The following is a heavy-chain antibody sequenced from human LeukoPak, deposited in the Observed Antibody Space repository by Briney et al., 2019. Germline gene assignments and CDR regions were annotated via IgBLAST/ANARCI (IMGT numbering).Heavy chain of an antibody. J-gene: IGHJ5*02. V-gene: IGHV3-23*01. CDR1: QFTLRNYA. CDR2: ITGSGDNT. CDR3: VKDPSGVGP. Sequence: PGGSLRLSCAASQFTLRNYATSWVRQAPGKGLEWVAAITGSGDNTYYADSVKGRFIISRDNSKNTLYLYVNNLRAEDTAIYYCVKDPSGVGPWGQGTLVTVSS.